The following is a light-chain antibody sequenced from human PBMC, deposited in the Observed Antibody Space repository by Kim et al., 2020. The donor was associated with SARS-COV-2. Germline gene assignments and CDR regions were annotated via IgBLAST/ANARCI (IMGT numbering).Light chain of an antibody. V-gene: IGLV2-8*01. J-gene: IGLJ3*02. CDR2: EVS. CDR3: SSYAGSNNLV. Sequence: GQSVTISCTGTSSDVGGYKYVSWYQQHPGKAPHLMIYEVSKRPSGVPHRFSGSKSGNTASLTVSGLQAEDEDEYYCSSYAGSNNLVFGGGTKLTVL. CDR1: SSDVGGYKY.